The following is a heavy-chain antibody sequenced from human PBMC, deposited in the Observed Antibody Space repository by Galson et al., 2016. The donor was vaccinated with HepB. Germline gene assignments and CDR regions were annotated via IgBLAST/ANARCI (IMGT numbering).Heavy chain of an antibody. D-gene: IGHD2-15*01. J-gene: IGHJ2*01. CDR1: GGSIGSGDYY. CDR3: ARVVVFYWYFDL. V-gene: IGHV4-30-4*01. Sequence: TLSLTCTVSGGSIGSGDYYWSWIRQPPGKGLEWIGYIYNSGSTNYNPSLKSRVTISVDTSKNQFSLKLNSVTAADTAVYYCARVVVFYWYFDLWGRGSLVTVSS. CDR2: IYNSGST.